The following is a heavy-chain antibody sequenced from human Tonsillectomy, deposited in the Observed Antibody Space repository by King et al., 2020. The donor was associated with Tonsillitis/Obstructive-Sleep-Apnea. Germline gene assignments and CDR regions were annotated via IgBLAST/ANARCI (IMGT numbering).Heavy chain of an antibody. CDR1: GYIFTSFW. J-gene: IGHJ6*03. V-gene: IGHV5-51*01. Sequence: QLVQSGAEVKKSGESLKISCKGSGYIFTSFWIGWVRQMPGKGLEWMGIIYPNDSDIRYSPSFQGQVTISADRTISTAYLQWSSLKASDTAIYYCARHEECSGRNYMDVWGQGTTVPVSS. CDR3: ARHEECSGRNYMDV. D-gene: IGHD3-10*02. CDR2: IYPNDSDI.